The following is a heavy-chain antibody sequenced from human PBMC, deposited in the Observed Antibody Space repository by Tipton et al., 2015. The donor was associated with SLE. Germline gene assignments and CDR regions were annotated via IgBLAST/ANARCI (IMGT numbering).Heavy chain of an antibody. J-gene: IGHJ4*02. CDR2: ISVYNGNT. CDR1: GYTFTRYS. D-gene: IGHD3-22*01. CDR3: ARGDSSDLPDY. V-gene: IGHV1-18*01. Sequence: QLVQSGAEVKKPGASVKVSCKASGYTFTRYSISWVRQAPGQGLEWMGWISVYNGNTNYAQKFQGRVTMNTDTSTSTAYMDLRSLRSDDTAVYYCARGDSSDLPDYWGQGTLVTVSS.